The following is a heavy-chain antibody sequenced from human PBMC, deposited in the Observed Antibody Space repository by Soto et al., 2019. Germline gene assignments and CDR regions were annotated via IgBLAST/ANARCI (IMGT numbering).Heavy chain of an antibody. CDR3: ARDYEERNDFWSGYYTVKAGTDYYYYYMDV. CDR2: IWYDGSNK. J-gene: IGHJ6*03. V-gene: IGHV3-33*01. D-gene: IGHD3-3*01. Sequence: GGSVRLSCAASGFTFSSYGMHWVRQAPGKGLEWVAVIWYDGSNKYYADSVKGRFTISRDNSKNTLYLQMNSLRAEDTAVYYCARDYEERNDFWSGYYTVKAGTDYYYYYMDVCGKGTTVIVSS. CDR1: GFTFSSYG.